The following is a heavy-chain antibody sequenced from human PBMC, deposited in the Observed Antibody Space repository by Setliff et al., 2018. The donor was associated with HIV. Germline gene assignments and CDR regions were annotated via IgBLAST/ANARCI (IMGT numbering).Heavy chain of an antibody. CDR2: INPSNGDT. V-gene: IGHV1-2*02. J-gene: IGHJ4*02. Sequence: ASVKVSCKASGYTFTNYYIHWVRQAPGQGLQWMGWINPSNGDTEYAQTFQGRVTMTRVTSTTTVYMEVTGLQSDDTAVYYCVRGKFRATWSLFADQYFDFWGRGTLVTVSS. CDR3: VRGKFRATWSLFADQYFDF. D-gene: IGHD5-12*01. CDR1: GYTFTNYY.